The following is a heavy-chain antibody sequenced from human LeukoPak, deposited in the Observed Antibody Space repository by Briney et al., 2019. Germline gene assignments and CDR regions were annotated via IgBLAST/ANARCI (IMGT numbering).Heavy chain of an antibody. V-gene: IGHV5-51*01. CDR2: MYPGDSDT. J-gene: IGHJ4*02. D-gene: IGHD6-19*01. Sequence: GESLKISCKGSGYSFASYWIGWVRQMPGKGLEWMGIMYPGDSDTRYSPSFQGQVTISADKSINTAYLQWNSLKASDTAMYYCARQFDSSGWGPFDYWGQGTLVTVSS. CDR1: GYSFASYW. CDR3: ARQFDSSGWGPFDY.